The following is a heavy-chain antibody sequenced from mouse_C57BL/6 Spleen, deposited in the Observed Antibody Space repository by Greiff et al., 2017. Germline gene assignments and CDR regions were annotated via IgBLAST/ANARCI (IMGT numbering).Heavy chain of an antibody. J-gene: IGHJ4*01. CDR1: GYTFTDYY. CDR3: ALYDHYAMDY. Sequence: EVQLQQSGPELVKPEASVKISCKASGYTFTDYYMNWVKQSHGKSLEWIGDINPNNGGTSYNQKFKGKATLTVDKSSSTAYMELRSLTSEDSAVYYCALYDHYAMDYWGQGTSVTVSS. V-gene: IGHV1-26*01. D-gene: IGHD1-3*01. CDR2: INPNNGGT.